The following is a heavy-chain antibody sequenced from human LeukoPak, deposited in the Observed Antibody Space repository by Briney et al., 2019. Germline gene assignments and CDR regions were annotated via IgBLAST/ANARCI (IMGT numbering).Heavy chain of an antibody. V-gene: IGHV4-38-2*02. D-gene: IGHD3-16*01. CDR1: GYSISSGYY. CDR2: IYHSGST. J-gene: IGHJ5*02. Sequence: PSETLSLTCTVSGYSISSGYYWGWIRQPPGKGLEWIGSIYHSGSTYYNPSLKSRVTISVDTSKNQFSLKLSSVTAADTAVYYCARESGVYDYVWGRRDNWFDPWGQGTLVTVSS. CDR3: ARESGVYDYVWGRRDNWFDP.